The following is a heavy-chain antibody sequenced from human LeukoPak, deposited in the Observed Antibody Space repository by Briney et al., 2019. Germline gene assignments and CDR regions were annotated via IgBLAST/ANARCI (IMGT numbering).Heavy chain of an antibody. J-gene: IGHJ4*02. V-gene: IGHV1-18*01. Sequence: ASVKVSCKASGYNFITYPLIWVRQAPGQGLEWMGRISPYNDNTDLAQNLQGRVTMTTDTSTSTAYMELTGLTSDDTAVYFCAGVATIWGSHRYFDYWGQGTLVTVSS. CDR3: AGVATIWGSHRYFDY. CDR2: ISPYNDNT. D-gene: IGHD3-16*02. CDR1: GYNFITYP.